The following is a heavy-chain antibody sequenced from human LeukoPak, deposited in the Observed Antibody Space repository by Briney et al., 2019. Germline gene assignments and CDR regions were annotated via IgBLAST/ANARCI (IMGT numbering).Heavy chain of an antibody. CDR2: INPNSGGT. J-gene: IGHJ4*02. Sequence: ASVKVSCKASGYSFTGYYMHWVRQAPGQGLEWMGWINPNSGGTNYAQKFQGRVTMTRDTSISTAYMELSRLRSDDTAVYYCARVETDSSSWYDYWGQGTLVTVSS. CDR1: GYSFTGYY. D-gene: IGHD6-13*01. CDR3: ARVETDSSSWYDY. V-gene: IGHV1-2*02.